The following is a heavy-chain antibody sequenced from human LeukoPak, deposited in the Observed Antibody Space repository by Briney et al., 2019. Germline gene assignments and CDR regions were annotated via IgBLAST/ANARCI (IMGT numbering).Heavy chain of an antibody. CDR1: GFTFGDYA. CDR3: TRGAAGRSLEWLLSSHYYYYMDV. J-gene: IGHJ6*03. V-gene: IGHV3-49*03. Sequence: GGSLRLSCTASGFTFGDYAMSWFRQAPGKGLEWVGFIRSKAYGGTTEYAASVKGRFTISRDDSKSIAYLQMNSLKTEDTAVYYCTRGAAGRSLEWLLSSHYYYYMDVWGKGTTVTVSS. D-gene: IGHD3-3*01. CDR2: IRSKAYGGTT.